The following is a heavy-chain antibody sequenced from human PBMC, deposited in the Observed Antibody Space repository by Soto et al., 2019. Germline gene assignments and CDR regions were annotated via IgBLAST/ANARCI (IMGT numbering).Heavy chain of an antibody. D-gene: IGHD3-10*01. CDR1: GRSSRSSSHY. V-gene: IGHV4-39*01. CDR2: IYYSGTT. CDR3: ARHKGNALTTSFDI. J-gene: IGHJ3*02. Sequence: QLQLQESGPGLVKPSETLSLTCTVSGRSSRSSSHYWGWIRQPPGTGLEWIGTIYYSGTTYYNESLKSRVTITVDTSKNQFFVKLSSVTAADTALYYCARHKGNALTTSFDIWGQGTMVIVAS.